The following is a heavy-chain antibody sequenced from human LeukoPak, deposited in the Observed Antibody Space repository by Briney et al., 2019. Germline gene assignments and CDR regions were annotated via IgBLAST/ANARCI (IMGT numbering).Heavy chain of an antibody. Sequence: GGSLRLSCVASGFSFSSYWMHWVRQAPGKGLVWVSRINSAGSSTNYADSVKGRVTISRDNAKKTLFLQINSLRHEDTAVYYCVRVGRGQGPAYDIWGRGTMVTVSS. CDR1: GFSFSSYW. J-gene: IGHJ3*02. V-gene: IGHV3-74*01. CDR2: INSAGSST. D-gene: IGHD1-14*01. CDR3: VRVGRGQGPAYDI.